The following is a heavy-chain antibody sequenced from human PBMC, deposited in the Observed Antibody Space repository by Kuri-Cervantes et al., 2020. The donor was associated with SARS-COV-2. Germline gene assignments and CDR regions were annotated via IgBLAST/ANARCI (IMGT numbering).Heavy chain of an antibody. CDR3: AKDPTATTEYYCAMDV. J-gene: IGHJ6*02. CDR2: ISGSGTGA. V-gene: IGHV3-23*01. D-gene: IGHD1-7*01. Sequence: GGSLRLSCAASGFSFSSYAMSWVRQAPGKGLEGVSVISGSGTGAYYADSVKGRFTISRDNPKNTLYLKMNSLRAEDTAVYFCAKDPTATTEYYCAMDVWGQGTTVTVSS. CDR1: GFSFSSYA.